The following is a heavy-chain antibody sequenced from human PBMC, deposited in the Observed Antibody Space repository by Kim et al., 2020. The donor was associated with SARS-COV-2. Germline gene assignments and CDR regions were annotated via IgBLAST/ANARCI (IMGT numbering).Heavy chain of an antibody. Sequence: NPSFKSRVTISVDTSKNQFSLNLTSVTAADTAVYYCAGDRRQQLGVNWFDPWGQGTLVTVSS. J-gene: IGHJ5*02. D-gene: IGHD6-13*01. V-gene: IGHV4-59*01. CDR3: AGDRRQQLGVNWFDP.